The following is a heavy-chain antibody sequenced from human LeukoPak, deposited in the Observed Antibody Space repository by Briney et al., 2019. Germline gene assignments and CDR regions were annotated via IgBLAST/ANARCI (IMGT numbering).Heavy chain of an antibody. CDR3: ARERGGQAGSYFPS. J-gene: IGHJ4*02. D-gene: IGHD1-26*01. Sequence: GASVKVSCKTSGYPFINYDINWVRQASGQGLEWMGWMRPNSGKTGYAQKLQGRITMTRNISISTAYMELSSLRFDDTAVYFCARERGGQAGSYFPSWGQGALVTVSS. V-gene: IGHV1-8*01. CDR2: MRPNSGKT. CDR1: GYPFINYD.